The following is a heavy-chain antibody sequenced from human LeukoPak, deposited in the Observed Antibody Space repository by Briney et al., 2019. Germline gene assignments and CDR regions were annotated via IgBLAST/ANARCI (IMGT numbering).Heavy chain of an antibody. V-gene: IGHV3-7*01. CDR3: ARGRRVPAAMGNWFDP. CDR2: INQDASEK. J-gene: IGHJ5*02. D-gene: IGHD2-2*01. Sequence: GGSLRLSCTASGFTFSSYWMSWVRQAPGEGLEWVANINQDASEKYYVDSVKGRFTISRDNTKNSLYLQMNSLRAEDTAVYYCARGRRVPAAMGNWFDPWGQGTLVTVSS. CDR1: GFTFSSYW.